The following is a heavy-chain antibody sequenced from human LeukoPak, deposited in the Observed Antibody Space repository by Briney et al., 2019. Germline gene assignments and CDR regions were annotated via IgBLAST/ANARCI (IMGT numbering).Heavy chain of an antibody. V-gene: IGHV7-4-1*02. CDR1: GYTFTSYA. D-gene: IGHD2-21*02. CDR2: INTNTGSP. J-gene: IGHJ3*02. Sequence: ASVKVSCKASGYTFTSYAMNWVRQAPGQGLEWRGWINTNTGSPTYAQGFTGRFVFSLDTSVSTAYLQISSLKAEDTAVYYCAREGDPWAFDIWGQGTMVTVSS. CDR3: AREGDPWAFDI.